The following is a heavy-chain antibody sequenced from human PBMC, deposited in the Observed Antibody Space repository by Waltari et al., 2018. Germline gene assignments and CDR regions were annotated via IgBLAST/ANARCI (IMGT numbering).Heavy chain of an antibody. CDR3: ARGGATINLYYYYYMDV. J-gene: IGHJ6*03. V-gene: IGHV1-8*03. D-gene: IGHD5-12*01. CDR2: MNPKSGNT. Sequence: QVQLVQSGAEVKKPGASVKVSCKASGYTFTSYDINWVRQATGQGLEVMRLMNPKSGNTGDGQKFQGRVTITRNTAISTAYMELSSLRSEDTAVDYCARGGATINLYYYYYMDVWGKGTTVTVSS. CDR1: GYTFTSYD.